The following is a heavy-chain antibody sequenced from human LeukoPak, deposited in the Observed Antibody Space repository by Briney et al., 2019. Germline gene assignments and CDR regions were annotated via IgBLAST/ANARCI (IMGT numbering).Heavy chain of an antibody. Sequence: SETLSLTCAVYGGSFSGYYWSWIRQPPGKGLEWIGEINHSGSTNYNPSLKSRVTISVDTSKNQSSLKLSSVTAADTAVYYCARGGGNCSSTSCQRTPFDYWGQGTLVTVSS. CDR2: INHSGST. CDR3: ARGGGNCSSTSCQRTPFDY. V-gene: IGHV4-34*01. CDR1: GGSFSGYY. J-gene: IGHJ4*02. D-gene: IGHD2-2*01.